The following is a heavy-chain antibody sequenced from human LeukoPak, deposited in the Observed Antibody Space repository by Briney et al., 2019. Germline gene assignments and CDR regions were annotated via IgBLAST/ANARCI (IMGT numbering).Heavy chain of an antibody. CDR2: ISAYNGNT. CDR3: ARRSAFSSGYFSAYYYYMDV. D-gene: IGHD3-22*01. V-gene: IGHV1-18*01. CDR1: GYTFTSYG. Sequence: ASVKVSCKASGYTFTSYGISWVRQARGQGLEWMGWISAYNGNTNYAQKLQGRVTMTTDTSTSTAYMELRSLRSDDTAVYYCARRSAFSSGYFSAYYYYMDVWGKGTTVTVSS. J-gene: IGHJ6*03.